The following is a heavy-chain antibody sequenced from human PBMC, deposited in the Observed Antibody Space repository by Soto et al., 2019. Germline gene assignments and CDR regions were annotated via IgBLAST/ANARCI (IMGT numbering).Heavy chain of an antibody. V-gene: IGHV3-7*01. Sequence: PGGSLRLSCAASGFTFSSYWMSWVRQAPGKGLEWVANIKQDGSEKYYVDSVKGRFTISRDNAKNSLYLQMNSLRAEDTAVYYCARDLWLIVALGAFDISGQATMVTVSS. CDR1: GFTFSSYW. D-gene: IGHD3-22*01. J-gene: IGHJ3*02. CDR2: IKQDGSEK. CDR3: ARDLWLIVALGAFDI.